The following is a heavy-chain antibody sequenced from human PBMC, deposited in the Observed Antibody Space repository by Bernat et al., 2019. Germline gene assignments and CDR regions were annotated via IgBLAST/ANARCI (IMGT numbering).Heavy chain of an antibody. J-gene: IGHJ4*02. CDR2: ISTTGRGT. CDR3: AKTASVLDY. CDR1: GFIFSNYA. V-gene: IGHV3-23*01. Sequence: EVQLLESGGGLVQPGGSLRLSCAASGFIFSNYAMTWVRQAPGQGLVWVSSISTTGRGTYYTDSVRGRFTISRDNSKNMLYLQMNSLRAEDTAIYYCAKTASVLDYWGQGTLVTVSS.